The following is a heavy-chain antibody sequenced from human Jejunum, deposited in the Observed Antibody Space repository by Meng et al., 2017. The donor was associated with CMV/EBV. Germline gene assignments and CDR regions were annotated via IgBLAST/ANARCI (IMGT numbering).Heavy chain of an antibody. CDR1: GYMFSISY. V-gene: IGHV1-2*02. Sequence: KASGYMFSISYIPWVRQAPGQGLEWLGYINPKNGVTKYLQTFQGRLTMTRHTSINTVYMELTSLKSDDTAVYYCARDVDDDNGFDIWGQGTKVTVSS. CDR2: INPKNGVT. J-gene: IGHJ3*02. D-gene: IGHD3-16*01. CDR3: ARDVDDDNGFDI.